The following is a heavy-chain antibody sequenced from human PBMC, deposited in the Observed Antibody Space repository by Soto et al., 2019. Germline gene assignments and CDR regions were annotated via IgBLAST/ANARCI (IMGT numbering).Heavy chain of an antibody. J-gene: IGHJ4*02. V-gene: IGHV3-53*02. D-gene: IGHD1-1*01. Sequence: EVQLVETGGGLIQPRGSLRLSCTASGFTVSSNYMTWVRQAPGKGLEWVSVIYSGGNTYYADSVKGRFTSSRDKSKNTLYLQMNSLRAEDTAVYYCAGATGRYWGQGTLVTVSS. CDR3: AGATGRY. CDR1: GFTVSSNY. CDR2: IYSGGNT.